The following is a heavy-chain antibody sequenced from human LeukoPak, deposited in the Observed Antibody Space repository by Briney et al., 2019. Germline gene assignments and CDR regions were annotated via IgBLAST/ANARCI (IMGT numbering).Heavy chain of an antibody. J-gene: IGHJ4*02. CDR2: IYHSGST. Sequence: SETLSLTCAVSGGSISSSNWWSWVRQPPGKGLEWIGEIYHSGSTNYNPSLKSRVIISVDKSKNQFSLKLSSVTAADTAVYYCASLTWGYPGYWGQGTLVTVSS. CDR3: ASLTWGYPGY. D-gene: IGHD3-16*01. V-gene: IGHV4-4*02. CDR1: GGSISSSNW.